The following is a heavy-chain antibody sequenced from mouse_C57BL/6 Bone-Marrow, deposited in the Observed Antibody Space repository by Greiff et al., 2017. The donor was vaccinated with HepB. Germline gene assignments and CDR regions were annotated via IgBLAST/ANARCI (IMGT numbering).Heavy chain of an antibody. CDR2: IRNKANGYTT. J-gene: IGHJ4*01. CDR3: AREGGGARAMDY. V-gene: IGHV7-3*01. Sequence: EVKLMESGGGLVQPGGSLSLSCAASGFTFTDYYMSWVRQPPGKALEWLGFIRNKANGYTTEYSASVKGRFTISRDNSQSILYLQMNALRAEDSATYYCAREGGGARAMDYWGQGTSVTVSS. CDR1: GFTFTDYY.